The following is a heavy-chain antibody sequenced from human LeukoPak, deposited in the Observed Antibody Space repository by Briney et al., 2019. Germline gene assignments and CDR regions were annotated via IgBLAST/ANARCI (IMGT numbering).Heavy chain of an antibody. Sequence: GRSLRLSCAASGFTFDDYAMHWVRQAPGKGLEWVSGISWNSGSIGYADSVKGRFTISRDNAKNSLYLQMNSLRAEDTALYYCAKGASYSSSSNVDYWGQGTLVTVSS. CDR3: AKGASYSSSSNVDY. CDR1: GFTFDDYA. V-gene: IGHV3-9*01. D-gene: IGHD6-6*01. CDR2: ISWNSGSI. J-gene: IGHJ4*02.